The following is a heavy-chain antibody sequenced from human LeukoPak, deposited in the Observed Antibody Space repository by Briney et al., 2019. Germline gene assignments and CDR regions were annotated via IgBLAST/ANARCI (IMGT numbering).Heavy chain of an antibody. Sequence: PSETLSLTCTVSGGSISNYYWSWIRQPPGKGLEWIGYIYYSGSTYYNPSLKSRVTISVDTSKNQFSLKLSSVTAADTAVYYCARVEDSGYDYRGRFDPWGQGTLVTVSS. D-gene: IGHD5-12*01. V-gene: IGHV4-59*08. CDR1: GGSISNYY. J-gene: IGHJ5*02. CDR2: IYYSGST. CDR3: ARVEDSGYDYRGRFDP.